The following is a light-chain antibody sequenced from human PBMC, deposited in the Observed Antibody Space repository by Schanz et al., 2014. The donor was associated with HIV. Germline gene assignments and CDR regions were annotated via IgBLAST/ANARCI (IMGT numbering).Light chain of an antibody. CDR3: QQYGVSPPWT. Sequence: ETVLTQSPGSLSLSPGERATLSCRASQSISNTYLAWYQQKPGQAPRLLLYGASRRATGIPDRFSGSGSGTDFTLTISRLEPEDFAVYYCQQYGVSPPWTFGQGTKVEIK. CDR2: GAS. CDR1: QSISNTY. V-gene: IGKV3-20*01. J-gene: IGKJ1*01.